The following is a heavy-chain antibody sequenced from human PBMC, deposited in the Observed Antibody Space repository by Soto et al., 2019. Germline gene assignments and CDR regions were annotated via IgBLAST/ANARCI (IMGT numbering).Heavy chain of an antibody. CDR2: ISWNSGSI. Sequence: EVQLVESGGGLVQPGRSLRLSCAASGFTFDDYAMHWVRQAPGKGLEWVSGISWNSGSIGYADSVKGRFTISRDNAKNSLYLQRNSLRAEDTALYYCAAEGAFDIWGQGTMVTVSS. J-gene: IGHJ3*02. V-gene: IGHV3-9*01. CDR1: GFTFDDYA. CDR3: AAEGAFDI.